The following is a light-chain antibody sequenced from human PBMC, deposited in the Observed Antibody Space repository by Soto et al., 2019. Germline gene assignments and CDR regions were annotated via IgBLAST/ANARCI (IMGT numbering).Light chain of an antibody. Sequence: IQMTQSPSTLSASVGDRVTITCRASQSISTWLAWYQQKPGKAPKLLIYDASSLESGVPSRFSGSGSGTEFTLTISSLQPEDFATYYCQQANSFPITFGQGTRLEIK. CDR2: DAS. J-gene: IGKJ5*01. CDR3: QQANSFPIT. V-gene: IGKV1-5*01. CDR1: QSISTW.